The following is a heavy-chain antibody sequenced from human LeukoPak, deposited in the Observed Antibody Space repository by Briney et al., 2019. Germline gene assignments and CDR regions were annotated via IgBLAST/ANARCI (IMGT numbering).Heavy chain of an antibody. CDR3: TRGRYVPPAYYYYYYYMDV. Sequence: GGSLRLSCITSGFTFDDYAVTWVRQTPGKGLERVGFIRSKAYGGTTEYAASVKGRFTISRDDSKSIAYLQMNSLKTEDTAVYYCTRGRYVPPAYYYYYYYMDVWGKGTTVTVSS. CDR1: GFTFDDYA. CDR2: IRSKAYGGTT. V-gene: IGHV3-49*04. D-gene: IGHD5-12*01. J-gene: IGHJ6*03.